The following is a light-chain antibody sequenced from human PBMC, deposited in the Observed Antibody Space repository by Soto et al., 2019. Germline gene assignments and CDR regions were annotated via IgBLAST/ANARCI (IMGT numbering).Light chain of an antibody. V-gene: IGKV1-27*01. CDR3: QKYNRAPRT. Sequence: EIQMTQSPSSLSASVGDRVTLTCRASQDISNYLVWYQQKPGRVPELLIYAASTLRAGVPSRFSGSRSGTDFTLTISSLQPEDVATYYCQKYNRAPRTFGQGTKVEVK. CDR1: QDISNY. J-gene: IGKJ1*01. CDR2: AAS.